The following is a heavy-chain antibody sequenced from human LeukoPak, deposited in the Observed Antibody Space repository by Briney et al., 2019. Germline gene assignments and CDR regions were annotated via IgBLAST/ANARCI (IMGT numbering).Heavy chain of an antibody. CDR3: VRDLILVWTPGDDFDY. D-gene: IGHD2-8*01. V-gene: IGHV3-74*01. J-gene: IGHJ4*02. Sequence: GGSLRLSCAASGFTFSSYWMHWVRQAPGKGLEWVSRINEDASIITYADSVKGRFTISRDNAKNTLYLQMNSLRTEDTAVYYCVRDLILVWTPGDDFDYWGQGTLVAVSS. CDR1: GFTFSSYW. CDR2: INEDASII.